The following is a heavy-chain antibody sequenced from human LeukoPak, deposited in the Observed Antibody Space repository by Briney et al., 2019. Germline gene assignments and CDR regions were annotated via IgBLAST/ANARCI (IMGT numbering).Heavy chain of an antibody. J-gene: IGHJ5*02. Sequence: KTSETLSLTCTVSGGSISSSSYYWGWIRQPPGKGLEWIGSIYYSGSTYYNPSLKSRVTISVDTSKNQFSLKLSSVTAADTAVYYCARIVVVIGYNWFDPWGQGTLVTVSS. D-gene: IGHD3-22*01. CDR3: ARIVVVIGYNWFDP. CDR2: IYYSGST. CDR1: GGSISSSSYY. V-gene: IGHV4-39*07.